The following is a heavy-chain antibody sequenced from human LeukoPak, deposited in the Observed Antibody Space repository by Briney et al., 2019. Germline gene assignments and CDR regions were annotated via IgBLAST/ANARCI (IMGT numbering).Heavy chain of an antibody. CDR3: AKDFSVDV. CDR2: ISYDGSNK. D-gene: IGHD3-3*02. V-gene: IGHV3-30*18. Sequence: GGSLRLSCAASGFTFSSYAMSWVRQAPGKGLEWVAVISYDGSNKYYADSVKGRFTISRDNSKNTPYLQMNSLRAEDTAVYYCAKDFSVDVWGQGTTVTVS. CDR1: GFTFSSYA. J-gene: IGHJ6*02.